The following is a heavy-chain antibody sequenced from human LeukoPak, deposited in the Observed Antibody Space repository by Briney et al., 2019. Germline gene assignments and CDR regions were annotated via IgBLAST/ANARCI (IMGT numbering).Heavy chain of an antibody. CDR3: AKDRKALLKGLVFDY. D-gene: IGHD3-10*01. CDR2: ISYDGSNK. J-gene: IGHJ4*02. Sequence: PGGSLRLSCAASGITFSSYAMHWVRQAPGKGLEWVAVISYDGSNKYYADSVKGRFTISRDNSKNTLYLQMNSLRAEDTAVYYCAKDRKALLKGLVFDYWGQGTLVTVSS. CDR1: GITFSSYA. V-gene: IGHV3-30*04.